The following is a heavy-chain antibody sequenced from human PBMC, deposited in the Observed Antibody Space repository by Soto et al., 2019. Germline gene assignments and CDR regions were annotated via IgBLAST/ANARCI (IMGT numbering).Heavy chain of an antibody. J-gene: IGHJ5*02. Sequence: PSETLSLTCTVSGGSTTSDYWSWIRQPPGKGLEWLGYIFHSLGAKYNPSLGSRGTISLDTSKNQFSLKLSSVTAADTAVYYCARDRGITIFGVVGWFDPWGQGTQVTVSS. V-gene: IGHV4-59*12. CDR3: ARDRGITIFGVVGWFDP. CDR2: IFHSLGA. D-gene: IGHD3-3*01. CDR1: GGSTTSDY.